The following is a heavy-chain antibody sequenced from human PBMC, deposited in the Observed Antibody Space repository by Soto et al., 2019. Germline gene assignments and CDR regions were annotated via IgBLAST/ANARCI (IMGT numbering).Heavy chain of an antibody. D-gene: IGHD3-9*01. CDR3: SRDFIYDILTEGFDP. Sequence: PSETLSLTCTVSGGSISSSTYYWGWIRQPPGKGLEWVSSITGDSSYTYYADSVKGRFTISRDNANNSLYLEMNSLGAEDTAMYYCSRDFIYDILTEGFDPWGQGTLVTVSS. V-gene: IGHV3-21*01. CDR1: GGSISSST. CDR2: ITGDSSYT. J-gene: IGHJ5*02.